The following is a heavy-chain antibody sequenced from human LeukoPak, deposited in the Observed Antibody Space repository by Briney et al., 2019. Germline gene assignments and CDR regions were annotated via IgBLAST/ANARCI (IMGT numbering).Heavy chain of an antibody. CDR1: GFTFRSYG. D-gene: IGHD3-10*01. CDR3: ANGAALVRAAGFDY. J-gene: IGHJ4*02. Sequence: GRSLRLSCAVSGFTFRSYGMHWVRQAPGKGLEWVAVISYDGNNKYYADSVKGRFTISRDNSKNTLYLQMNSLRGEDTAVYYCANGAALVRAAGFDYCGQGTLVTVSS. V-gene: IGHV3-30*18. CDR2: ISYDGNNK.